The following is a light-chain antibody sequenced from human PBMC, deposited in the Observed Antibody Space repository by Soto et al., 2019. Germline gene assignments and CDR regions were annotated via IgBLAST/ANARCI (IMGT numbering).Light chain of an antibody. J-gene: IGKJ5*01. CDR3: QQFHSYPIT. V-gene: IGKV3-15*01. CDR1: QSVSSN. Sequence: EIVMTQSPATLSVSPGERATLSCRASQSVSSNLAWYQQKPGQAPRLLIYGASTRATGIPARFSGSGSGTEFTLTISSLQSEDFATYYCQQFHSYPITFGQGTRLDIK. CDR2: GAS.